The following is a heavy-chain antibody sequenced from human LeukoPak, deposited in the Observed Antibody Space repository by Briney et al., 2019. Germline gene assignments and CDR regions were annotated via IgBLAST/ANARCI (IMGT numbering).Heavy chain of an antibody. CDR1: GFTVSSNY. D-gene: IGHD6-19*01. CDR3: ARDQRYSSGWYEDY. V-gene: IGHV3-53*01. J-gene: IGHJ4*02. Sequence: GGSPRLSCAASGFTVSSNYMCWVRQAPGKGLEWVSVIYSGGSTYYADSVKGRFTISRDNSENTLYLQMNSLRAEDTAVYYCARDQRYSSGWYEDYWGQGTLVTVSS. CDR2: IYSGGST.